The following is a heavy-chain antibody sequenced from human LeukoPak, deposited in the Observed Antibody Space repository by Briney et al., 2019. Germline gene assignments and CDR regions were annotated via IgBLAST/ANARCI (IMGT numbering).Heavy chain of an antibody. CDR1: GGSISSRSSY. Sequence: PSETLSLTCTVSGGSISSRSSYWDWIRQPPGKGLEWIGSIYYSGSTYYNPSLKSRVTLSVDTSKNQFSLKLSSVTAADSAVYYCARDLSWWGQGTLVTVSS. V-gene: IGHV4-39*07. CDR3: ARDLSW. J-gene: IGHJ4*02. CDR2: IYYSGST.